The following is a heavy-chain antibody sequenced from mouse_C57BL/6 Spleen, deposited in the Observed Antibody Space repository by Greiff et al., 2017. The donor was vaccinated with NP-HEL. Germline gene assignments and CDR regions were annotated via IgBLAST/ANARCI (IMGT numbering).Heavy chain of an antibody. CDR1: GYTFTSYW. Sequence: QVQLQQSGAELAKPGASVKLSCKASGYTFTSYWMHWVQQRPGQGLEWIGSINPSGGYTKYNQKFKDKATLTADKSSSTAYMQMSRLTSEDAAVYYCASSFYYGDSPTWFAYWGQGTLVTVSA. D-gene: IGHD1-1*02. CDR3: ASSFYYGDSPTWFAY. J-gene: IGHJ3*01. CDR2: INPSGGYT. V-gene: IGHV1-7*01.